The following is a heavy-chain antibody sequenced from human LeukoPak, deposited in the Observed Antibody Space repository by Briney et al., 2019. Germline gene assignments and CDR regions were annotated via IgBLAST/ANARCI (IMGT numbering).Heavy chain of an antibody. CDR1: EFTFSSYT. Sequence: GGSLRLSCAASEFTFSSYTMNWVRQAPGKGLEWVSLISRSTNYIYYADSVKGRFTISRDNAKNSLYLQMNSLRAEDTAVYYCARDLIIWGASLLGAFDIWGQGTMVTVSS. J-gene: IGHJ3*02. D-gene: IGHD3-16*01. CDR2: ISRSTNYI. V-gene: IGHV3-21*01. CDR3: ARDLIIWGASLLGAFDI.